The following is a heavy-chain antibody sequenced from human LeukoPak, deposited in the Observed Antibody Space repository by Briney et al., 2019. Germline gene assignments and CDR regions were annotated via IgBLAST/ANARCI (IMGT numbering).Heavy chain of an antibody. CDR2: INPNSGGT. D-gene: IGHD3-10*01. CDR1: GYTFTGYY. V-gene: IGHV1-2*02. CDR3: VRDTITMFRGVGNWFDP. J-gene: IGHJ5*02. Sequence: ASMKVSCKASGYTFTGYYMHWVRQAPGQGLEWMGWINPNSGGTNYAQKFQGRVTMTGDTSISTAYMELHTLRSDDTAVYYCVRDTITMFRGVGNWFDPWGQGTLVTVFS.